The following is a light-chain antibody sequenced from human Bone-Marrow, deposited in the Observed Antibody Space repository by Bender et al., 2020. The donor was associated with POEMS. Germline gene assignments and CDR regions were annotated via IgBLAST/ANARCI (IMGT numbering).Light chain of an antibody. CDR1: SSDVGAYNH. Sequence: QSALTQPPSASGSPGQSITISCTGTSSDVGAYNHVSWYQQHPGEAPKLMIFDVSNRPSGVSNRFSGSKSGNTASLTISWLQAEDEADYYYCSYAGNNRAGFGGGTQLTVL. CDR3: CSYAGNNRAG. V-gene: IGLV2-14*01. CDR2: DVS. J-gene: IGLJ7*01.